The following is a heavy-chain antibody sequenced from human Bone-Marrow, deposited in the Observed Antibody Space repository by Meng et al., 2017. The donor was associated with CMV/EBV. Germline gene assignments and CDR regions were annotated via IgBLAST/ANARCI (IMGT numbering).Heavy chain of an antibody. CDR3: VTDVPVDGRWD. D-gene: IGHD3-10*02. J-gene: IGHJ4*02. CDR1: GFSVSNNY. Sequence: GESLKISCAASGFSVSNNYMTWVRQAPGKGLEWVSVIYRGGSTSYADSVKGRFTISRDNSKNTLYLHMNSLRAEDTAVYYCVTDVPVDGRWDWDQGTLVTVSS. V-gene: IGHV3-66*02. CDR2: IYRGGST.